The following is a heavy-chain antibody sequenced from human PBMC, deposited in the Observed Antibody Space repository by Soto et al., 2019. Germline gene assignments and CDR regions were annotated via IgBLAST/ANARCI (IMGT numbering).Heavy chain of an antibody. CDR1: GFTFSGSA. CDR2: IRSKANSYAT. D-gene: IGHD4-17*01. V-gene: IGHV3-73*02. Sequence: EVQLVESGGGLVQPGGSLKLSCAASGFTFSGSAMHWVRQASGKGLEWVGRIRSKANSYATAYAASVKGRFTISRDDSKNTAYLQMNSLKTEATAVYYCTRRGTVTRGWYFDLWGRGTLVTVSS. CDR3: TRRGTVTRGWYFDL. J-gene: IGHJ2*01.